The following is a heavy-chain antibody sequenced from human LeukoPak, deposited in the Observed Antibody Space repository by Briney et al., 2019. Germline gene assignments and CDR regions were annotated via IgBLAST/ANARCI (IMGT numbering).Heavy chain of an antibody. CDR3: ARTPRKITISGVVTPYNWFDP. D-gene: IGHD3-3*01. Sequence: ASVKVSCKASGYTFTGYYMHWVRQAPGQGLEWMGRINPNSGGTNYAQKFQGRVTMTRDTSISTAYMELSRLRSDDTAVYYCARTPRKITISGVVTPYNWFDPWGQGTLVTVSS. J-gene: IGHJ5*02. CDR2: INPNSGGT. CDR1: GYTFTGYY. V-gene: IGHV1-2*06.